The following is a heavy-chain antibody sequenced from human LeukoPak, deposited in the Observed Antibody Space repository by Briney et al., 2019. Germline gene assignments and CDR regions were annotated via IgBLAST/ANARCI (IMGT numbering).Heavy chain of an antibody. D-gene: IGHD6-19*01. CDR3: ARAPAVAGTIAEYFQH. CDR1: GFTFSSYW. Sequence: GGSLRLTCAASGFTFSSYWMSWVGHAPGKGLEWVANIKQDGSEKYYVDSVKGRFTISRDNAKNSLYLQMNSLRAEDTAVYYSARAPAVAGTIAEYFQHWVQGTLVTVSS. J-gene: IGHJ1*01. CDR2: IKQDGSEK. V-gene: IGHV3-7*01.